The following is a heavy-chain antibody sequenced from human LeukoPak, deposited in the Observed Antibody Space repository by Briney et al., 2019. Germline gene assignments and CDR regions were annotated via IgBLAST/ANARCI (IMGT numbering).Heavy chain of an antibody. CDR2: ISSSGSTI. D-gene: IGHD4-17*01. CDR3: ARVLMTINYDSGDTLDY. J-gene: IGHJ4*02. CDR1: GFTFGDYA. Sequence: GGSLRLSCTASGFTFGDYAMTWVRQAPGKGLEWVSYISSSGSTIYYADSVKGRFTISRDNAKNSLYLQMNSLRAEDTAVYYCARVLMTINYDSGDTLDYWGQGTLVTVSS. V-gene: IGHV3-48*03.